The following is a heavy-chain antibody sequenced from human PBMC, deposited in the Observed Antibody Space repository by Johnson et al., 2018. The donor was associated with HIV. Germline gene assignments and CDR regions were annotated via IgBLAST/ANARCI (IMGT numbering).Heavy chain of an antibody. D-gene: IGHD5-24*01. CDR2: ISGSGGST. V-gene: IGHV3-23*04. Sequence: VQLVESGGGLVQPGGSLRLSCAASGFTFSSYAMSWVRQAPGKGLEWVSAISGSGGSTYYADSVKGQFTISRDNSKNTLYLQMNSLRAEDTVVDYCARYNLRQLDAFDICGQGTMVTVSS. J-gene: IGHJ3*02. CDR3: ARYNLRQLDAFDI. CDR1: GFTFSSYA.